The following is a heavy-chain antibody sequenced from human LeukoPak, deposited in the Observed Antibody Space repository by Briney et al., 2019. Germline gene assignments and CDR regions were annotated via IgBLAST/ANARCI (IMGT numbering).Heavy chain of an antibody. CDR1: GGSISSYY. D-gene: IGHD2-2*01. CDR3: AGHSWTGSTSYFDY. CDR2: IYTSGST. J-gene: IGHJ4*02. Sequence: SETLSLTCTVSGGSISSYYWSWIRQPPGKGLEWIGYIYTSGSTNYNPSLRSRVTISVDTSKNQFSLKLSSVTAADTAVYYCAGHSWTGSTSYFDYWGQGTLVTVSS. V-gene: IGHV4-4*09.